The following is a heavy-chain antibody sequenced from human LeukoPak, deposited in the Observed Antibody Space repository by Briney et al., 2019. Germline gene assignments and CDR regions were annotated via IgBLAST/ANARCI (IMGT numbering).Heavy chain of an antibody. CDR1: GGSIGSYY. CDR3: ARENDYGGNSYFDY. D-gene: IGHD4-23*01. CDR2: IYYSGST. Sequence: SETLSLTCTVSGGSIGSYYWSWIRQPPGKGLEWIGYIYYSGSTNYNPSLKSRVTISVDTSKNQFSLKLSSVTAADTAVYYCARENDYGGNSYFDYWGQGTLVTVSS. V-gene: IGHV4-59*01. J-gene: IGHJ4*02.